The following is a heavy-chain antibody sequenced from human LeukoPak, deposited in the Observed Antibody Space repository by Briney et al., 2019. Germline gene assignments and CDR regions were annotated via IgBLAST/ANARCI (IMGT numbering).Heavy chain of an antibody. Sequence: ASVKVSCKVSGYTLTELSMHWVRQAPGKGLEWMGGFDPEDGETIYAQKFQGRVTMTEDTSTDTAYMELSSLRSGDTAVYYCATDGVALTKYYYDSSGYNYWGQGTLVTVSS. D-gene: IGHD3-22*01. V-gene: IGHV1-24*01. J-gene: IGHJ4*02. CDR1: GYTLTELS. CDR3: ATDGVALTKYYYDSSGYNY. CDR2: FDPEDGET.